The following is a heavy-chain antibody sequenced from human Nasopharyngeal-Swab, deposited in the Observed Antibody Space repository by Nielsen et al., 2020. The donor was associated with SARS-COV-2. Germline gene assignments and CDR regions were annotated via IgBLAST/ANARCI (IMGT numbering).Heavy chain of an antibody. Sequence: GSLRLSCAAYGGSFTTYSWSWIRQPPGKGLEWIGEINHIGSTNYNTYNPSLNSRVTISLATSKNQFSLTLTSVTAADTAIYFCARGRYYGDYDYWGQGALVTVSS. CDR1: GGSFTTYS. D-gene: IGHD4-17*01. CDR2: INHIGST. J-gene: IGHJ4*02. V-gene: IGHV4-34*01. CDR3: ARGRYYGDYDY.